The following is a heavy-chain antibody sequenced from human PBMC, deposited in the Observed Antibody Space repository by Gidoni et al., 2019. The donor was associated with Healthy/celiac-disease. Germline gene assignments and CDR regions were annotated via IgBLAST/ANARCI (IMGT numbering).Heavy chain of an antibody. CDR2: IIWNSGSI. CDR3: AKDTPPYYYDSSGYHDAFDI. J-gene: IGHJ3*02. V-gene: IGHV3-9*01. D-gene: IGHD3-22*01. Sequence: EVQLVESGGGLVKPGRSRRLSCAASGFTFDDYAMHWVRQAPGKGLEWVSGIIWNSGSIGYADSVKGRFTISRDNAKNSLYLQMNSLRAEDTALYYCAKDTPPYYYDSSGYHDAFDIWGQGTMVTVSS. CDR1: GFTFDDYA.